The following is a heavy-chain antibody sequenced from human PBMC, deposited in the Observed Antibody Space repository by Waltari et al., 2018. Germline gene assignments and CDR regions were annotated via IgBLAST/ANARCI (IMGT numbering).Heavy chain of an antibody. Sequence: QVQLVESGGGVVQPGRSLRLSCAASGFTFSSYAMHWVPQAPGKGLEWVAVISYDGSNKYYADSVKGRFTISRDNSKNTLYLQMNSLRAEDTAVYYCARDLLPLTIFGSGYWGQGTLVTVSS. J-gene: IGHJ4*02. CDR3: ARDLLPLTIFGSGY. V-gene: IGHV3-30-3*01. D-gene: IGHD3-3*01. CDR2: ISYDGSNK. CDR1: GFTFSSYA.